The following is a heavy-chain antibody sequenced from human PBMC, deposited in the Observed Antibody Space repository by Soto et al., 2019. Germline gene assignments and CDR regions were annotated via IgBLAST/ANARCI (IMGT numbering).Heavy chain of an antibody. V-gene: IGHV3-7*01. Sequence: PGGSLRLSCAASGFTFSSYWMSWVRQAPGKGLEWVANIKQDGSEKYYVDSVKGRFTISRDNAKNSLYLQMNSLRAEDTAVYYCARGRYCSSTSCYTSYYYYYGMDVWGQGTTVTVSS. CDR3: ARGRYCSSTSCYTSYYYYYGMDV. CDR1: GFTFSSYW. D-gene: IGHD2-2*02. CDR2: IKQDGSEK. J-gene: IGHJ6*02.